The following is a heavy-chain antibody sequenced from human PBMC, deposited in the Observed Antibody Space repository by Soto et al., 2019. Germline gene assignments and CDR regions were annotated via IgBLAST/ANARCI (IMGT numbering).Heavy chain of an antibody. CDR1: GASVSSSTGYY. J-gene: IGHJ4*02. Sequence: QVLLQESGPGLVKPSQTLSLTCTVSGASVSSSTGYYWCWIRQHPGKGLEWIGYVYYSGNSYSKPTLRSRVSISVDTSKTDFSLRLTSVTDADTALYYCAREHGTKGVIDYWGQGTLVTVSS. V-gene: IGHV4-31*03. CDR2: VYYSGNS. CDR3: AREHGTKGVIDY. D-gene: IGHD1-7*01.